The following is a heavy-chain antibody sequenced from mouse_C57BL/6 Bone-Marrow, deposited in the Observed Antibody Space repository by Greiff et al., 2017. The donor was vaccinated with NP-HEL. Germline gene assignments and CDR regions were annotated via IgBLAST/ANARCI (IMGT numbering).Heavy chain of an antibody. CDR1: GFTFTDYY. D-gene: IGHD1-1*01. CDR2: IRNKANGYTT. V-gene: IGHV7-3*01. J-gene: IGHJ1*03. Sequence: EVMLVESGGGLVQPGGSLSLSCAASGFTFTDYYMSWVRQPPGQALEWLGFIRNKANGYTTEYSASVKGRLTISRDNSQSILYLQVNALRAEDSATYYCARYTGRGGYFDVWGTGTTVTVSS. CDR3: ARYTGRGGYFDV.